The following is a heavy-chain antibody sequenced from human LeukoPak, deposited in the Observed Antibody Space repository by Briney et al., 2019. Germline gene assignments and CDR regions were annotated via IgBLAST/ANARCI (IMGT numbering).Heavy chain of an antibody. Sequence: SGTLSLTCAVSGGSISSSNWWSWVRQPPGKGLEWIGEIYHSGSTNYNPSLKSRVTISVDKSKNQFSLKLSSVTAADTAVYYCARCEEVPAALQGWDAFDIWGQGTMVTVSS. CDR2: IYHSGST. CDR3: ARCEEVPAALQGWDAFDI. J-gene: IGHJ3*02. CDR1: GGSISSSNW. V-gene: IGHV4-4*02. D-gene: IGHD2-2*01.